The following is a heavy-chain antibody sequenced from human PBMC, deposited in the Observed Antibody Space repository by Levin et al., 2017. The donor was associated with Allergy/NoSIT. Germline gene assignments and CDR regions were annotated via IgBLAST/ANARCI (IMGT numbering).Heavy chain of an antibody. CDR2: ISYDGSNK. CDR3: ANLLDFDY. Sequence: PGGSLRLSCAASGFTFSSYGMHWVRQAPGKGLEWVAVISYDGSNKYYADSVKGRFTISRDNSKNTLYLQMNSLRAEDTAVYYCANLLDFDYWGQGTLVTVSS. J-gene: IGHJ4*02. V-gene: IGHV3-30*18. D-gene: IGHD3-3*02. CDR1: GFTFSSYG.